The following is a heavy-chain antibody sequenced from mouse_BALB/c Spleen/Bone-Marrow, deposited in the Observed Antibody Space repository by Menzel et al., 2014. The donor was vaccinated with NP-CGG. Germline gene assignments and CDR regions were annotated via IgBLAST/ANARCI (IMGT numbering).Heavy chain of an antibody. J-gene: IGHJ2*01. CDR3: AKDRRLTYNDY. CDR1: GFTFXDYY. V-gene: IGHV7-3*02. D-gene: IGHD5-1*01. CDR2: IRNKANGYTT. Sequence: DVQLVESGGGLVQPGDSLRLSCATSGFTFXDYYMNWVRQPPGKALVWLGFIRNKANGYTTEYSASVKGRFTISRDNTQNNLYLQRNALRTESSAAYYCAKDRRLTYNDYWGQGTTLTVSS.